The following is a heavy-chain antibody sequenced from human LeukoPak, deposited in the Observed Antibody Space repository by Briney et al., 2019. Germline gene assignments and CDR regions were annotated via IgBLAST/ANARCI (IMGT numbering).Heavy chain of an antibody. CDR1: GGSISSYY. D-gene: IGHD4/OR15-4a*01. CDR3: ARERSGSYGGAFDI. Sequence: SETLSLTCTVSGGSISSYYWSWIRQPPGKGLEWIGYIYYSGSTNHNPSLKSRVTISVDTSKNQFSLKLSSVTAADTAVYYCARERSGSYGGAFDIWGQGTMVTVSS. J-gene: IGHJ3*02. CDR2: IYYSGST. V-gene: IGHV4-59*01.